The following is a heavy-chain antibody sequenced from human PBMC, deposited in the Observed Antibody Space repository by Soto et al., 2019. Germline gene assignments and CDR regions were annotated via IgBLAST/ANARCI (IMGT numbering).Heavy chain of an antibody. CDR1: GFTFSDYY. V-gene: IGHV3-11*05. CDR3: ARDREGWELLSDY. J-gene: IGHJ4*02. Sequence: QVQLVESGGGLVKPGGSLRLSCAASGFTFSDYYMTWIRQAPGKGLEWVSYISTSSSYTNYADSVKGRFTISRDNAENSLYLQMNSLRAEDTAVYYCARDREGWELLSDYWGQGTLVTVSS. D-gene: IGHD1-26*01. CDR2: ISTSSSYT.